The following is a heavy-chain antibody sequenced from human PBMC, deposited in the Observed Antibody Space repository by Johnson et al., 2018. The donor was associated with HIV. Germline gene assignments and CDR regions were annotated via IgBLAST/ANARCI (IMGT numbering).Heavy chain of an antibody. J-gene: IGHJ3*02. D-gene: IGHD6-13*01. CDR3: ARNWAAGIAAAAIWWHAFDI. V-gene: IGHV3-23*04. Sequence: VQLVESGGGLVQSGGSLGLSCAASGFTFSSYAMSWVRQAPGKGLEWVSAISGSGGSTYYADSVKGRFTISRANSKNTLYLQMNSLKTEVTDGYYCARNWAAGIAAAAIWWHAFDIWGQGTMFTVSS. CDR2: ISGSGGST. CDR1: GFTFSSYA.